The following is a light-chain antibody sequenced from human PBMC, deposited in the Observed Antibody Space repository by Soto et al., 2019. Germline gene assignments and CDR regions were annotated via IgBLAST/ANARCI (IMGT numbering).Light chain of an antibody. CDR1: SSNIGSNY. V-gene: IGLV1-47*01. Sequence: QSVLTQPPSASGTPGQRVTISCSGSSSNIGSNYVYWYQQLPGTAPKLLIYRNNQRPSGVPDRFSGSKSGTSASLAISGLRSEDEADYYCAAWDDSLRGVVFGGGTQXTXL. J-gene: IGLJ2*01. CDR3: AAWDDSLRGVV. CDR2: RNN.